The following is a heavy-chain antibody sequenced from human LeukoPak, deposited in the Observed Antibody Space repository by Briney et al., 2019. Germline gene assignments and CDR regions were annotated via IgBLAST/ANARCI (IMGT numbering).Heavy chain of an antibody. Sequence: GGSLRLSCAASGFTFSSYGMHWVRQAPGKGLEWVAFIRYDGSKKYYADSVKGRFTISRDNSKNTLYLQMNSLRAEDTAVYYCARDSGKQQLALPPYWGQGTLVTVSS. V-gene: IGHV3-30*02. D-gene: IGHD6-13*01. CDR1: GFTFSSYG. CDR3: ARDSGKQQLALPPY. J-gene: IGHJ4*02. CDR2: IRYDGSKK.